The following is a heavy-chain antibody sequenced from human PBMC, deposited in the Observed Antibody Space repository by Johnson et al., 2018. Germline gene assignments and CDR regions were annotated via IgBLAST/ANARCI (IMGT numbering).Heavy chain of an antibody. D-gene: IGHD2-8*02. CDR1: GFTFSSYS. V-gene: IGHV3-33*08. CDR3: TREAGGRGIAFDI. J-gene: IGHJ3*02. CDR2: IWYDGSNK. Sequence: VQLVESGGGLVQPGGSLRLSCAASGFTFSSYSMNWVRQAPGKGLEWVAVIWYDGSNKYYADSVKGRFTISRDNAKNSLFLQMNNVRAEDTAVYYCTREAGGRGIAFDIWGQGTMVTVSS.